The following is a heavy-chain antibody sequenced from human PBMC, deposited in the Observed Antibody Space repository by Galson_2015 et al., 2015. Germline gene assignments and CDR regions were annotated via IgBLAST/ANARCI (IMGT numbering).Heavy chain of an antibody. CDR1: GYTFTGYY. CDR3: ARGGYQLLWNWFDP. Sequence: SLTLSCNASGYTFTGYYMHWVRQAPGQGLEWMAWINPNSGGTNYAQKFQGWVTMTRDTSISTAYMELSRLRSDDTAVYYCARGGYQLLWNWFDPWGQGTLVTVSS. D-gene: IGHD2-2*01. V-gene: IGHV1-2*04. J-gene: IGHJ5*02. CDR2: INPNSGGT.